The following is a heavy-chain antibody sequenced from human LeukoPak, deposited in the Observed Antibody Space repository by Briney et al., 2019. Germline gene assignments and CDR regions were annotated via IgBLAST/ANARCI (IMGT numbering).Heavy chain of an antibody. J-gene: IGHJ6*03. CDR1: GDSISGSSYY. CDR3: ARTRGYDFWSGYYGSMNLYYYYYMDV. D-gene: IGHD3-3*01. V-gene: IGHV4-39*07. CDR2: IYYSGST. Sequence: PSETLSLTCTVSGDSISGSSYYWGWIRQPPGKGLEWIGSIYYSGSTNYNPSLKSRVTISVDTSKNQFSLKLSSVTAADTAVYYCARTRGYDFWSGYYGSMNLYYYYYMDVWGKGTTVTVSS.